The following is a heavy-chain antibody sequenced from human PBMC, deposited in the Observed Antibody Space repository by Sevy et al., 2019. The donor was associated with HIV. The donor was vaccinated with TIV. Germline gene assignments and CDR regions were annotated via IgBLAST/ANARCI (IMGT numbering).Heavy chain of an antibody. CDR2: IYNSGTT. D-gene: IGHD6-13*01. V-gene: IGHV4-39*01. Sequence: SETLSLTCTVSGDSISSSNYYWGWIRQPPGKGLEGIGSIYNSGTTYYNPSLESRLTLSVDTSKNQFSLKLRFVTAADTAVYYCARLGSTPWYLPGYWGQGTLVTVSS. J-gene: IGHJ4*02. CDR3: ARLGSTPWYLPGY. CDR1: GDSISSSNYY.